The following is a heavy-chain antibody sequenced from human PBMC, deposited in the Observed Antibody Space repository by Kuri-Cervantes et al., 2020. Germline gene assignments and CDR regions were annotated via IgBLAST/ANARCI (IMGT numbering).Heavy chain of an antibody. Sequence: SLKISCAASGFTFDDYAMHWVRQAPGKGLECVAGISWNSGSIGYADSVKGRFTISRDNAKNSLYLQMNSLRDEDTAVYYCARDSTDIVVVPAAIVGRNGYFGYYYYGKDVWGQATTVTVSS. D-gene: IGHD2-2*01. CDR3: ARDSTDIVVVPAAIVGRNGYFGYYYYGKDV. V-gene: IGHV3-9*01. CDR2: ISWNSGSI. J-gene: IGHJ6*02. CDR1: GFTFDDYA.